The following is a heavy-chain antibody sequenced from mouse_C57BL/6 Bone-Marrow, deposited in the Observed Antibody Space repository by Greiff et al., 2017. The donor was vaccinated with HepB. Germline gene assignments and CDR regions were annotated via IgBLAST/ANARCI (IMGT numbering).Heavy chain of an antibody. D-gene: IGHD1-1*01. V-gene: IGHV2-2*01. CDR3: ARNTTVVATLYYFDY. J-gene: IGHJ2*01. CDR1: GFSLTSYG. CDR2: IWSGGST. Sequence: QVQLKESGPGLVQPSQSLSITCTVSGFSLTSYGVHWVRQSPGKGLEWLGVIWSGGSTDYNAAFISRLSISKDNSKSQVFFKMNSLQADDTAIYYCARNTTVVATLYYFDYWGQGTTLTVSS.